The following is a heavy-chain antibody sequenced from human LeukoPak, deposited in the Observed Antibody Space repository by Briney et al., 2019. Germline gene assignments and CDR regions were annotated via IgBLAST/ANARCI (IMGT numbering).Heavy chain of an antibody. CDR1: GFTFSSYG. V-gene: IGHV3-30*18. CDR2: ISYDGSNK. CDR3: AKDIVVVVAATRTTGMDV. Sequence: PGRSLRLSCAASGFTFSSYGMHWVRQAPGKGLEWVAVISYDGSNKYYADSVKGRFTISRDNSKNTLYLQMNSLRAEDTAVYYCAKDIVVVVAATRTTGMDVWGQGTTVTVSS. D-gene: IGHD2-15*01. J-gene: IGHJ6*02.